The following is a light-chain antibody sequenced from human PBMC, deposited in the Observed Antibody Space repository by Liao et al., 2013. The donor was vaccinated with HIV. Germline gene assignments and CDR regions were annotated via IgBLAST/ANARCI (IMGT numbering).Light chain of an antibody. Sequence: SYELTQPPSVSVSPGQTASITCSGDKLGDKYACWYQQKPGQSPVLVIYQDSKRPSGIPERFSGSNSGNTATLTISGTQAMDEADYYCQAWDSSTGGXFGTGTKVTV. J-gene: IGLJ1*01. CDR1: KLGDKY. CDR3: QAWDSSTGGX. CDR2: QDS. V-gene: IGLV3-1*01.